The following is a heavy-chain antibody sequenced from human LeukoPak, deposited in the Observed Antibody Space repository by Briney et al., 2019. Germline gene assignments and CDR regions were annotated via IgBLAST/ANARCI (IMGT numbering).Heavy chain of an antibody. Sequence: SETLSLTCTVSGGSISSYYWSWIRQPAGKGLEWIGRIYTSGSTNYNPSLKSRVTMSVDTSKKQFSLKLNSVTAADTAVYYCARTTEGYCRGRSCYSYYYYMDVWGKGTTVTVSS. CDR3: ARTTEGYCRGRSCYSYYYYMDV. D-gene: IGHD2-15*01. CDR1: GGSISSYY. CDR2: IYTSGST. V-gene: IGHV4-4*07. J-gene: IGHJ6*03.